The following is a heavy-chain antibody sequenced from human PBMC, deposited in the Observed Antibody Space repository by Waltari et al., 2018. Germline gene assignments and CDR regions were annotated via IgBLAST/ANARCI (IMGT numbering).Heavy chain of an antibody. V-gene: IGHV4-34*01. Sequence: QVQLQQWGAGLLKPSETLSLTCAVYGGSFSGYYWSWIRQPPGKGLEWIGEINHSGSTNYNPCLKSRVTISVETAKNQFSLKLSSVTAADTAVYYCARGRAGTTVTTRVRRYYYYMDVWGKGTTVTVSS. CDR2: INHSGST. D-gene: IGHD4-17*01. CDR3: ARGRAGTTVTTRVRRYYYYMDV. CDR1: GGSFSGYY. J-gene: IGHJ6*03.